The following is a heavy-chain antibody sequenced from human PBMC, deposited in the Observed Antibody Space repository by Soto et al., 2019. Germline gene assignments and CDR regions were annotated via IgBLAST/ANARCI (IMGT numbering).Heavy chain of an antibody. CDR2: IYYSGTT. Sequence: SETPSLTCTVSGYSITSHCWSWIRQSPGKGPEYIGYIYYSGTTNYNPSLKSRVTMSVDRSKNQFSLKLNSVTAADTAVYYCAVYNWNDTWFESSCQGSLVTVSS. J-gene: IGHJ5*01. V-gene: IGHV4-59*11. CDR1: GYSITSHC. CDR3: AVYNWNDTWFES. D-gene: IGHD1-20*01.